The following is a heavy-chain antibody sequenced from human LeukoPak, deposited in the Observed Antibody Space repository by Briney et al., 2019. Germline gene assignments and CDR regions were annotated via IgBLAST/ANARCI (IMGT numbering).Heavy chain of an antibody. D-gene: IGHD6-19*01. J-gene: IGHJ4*02. CDR2: ISYDGSNK. V-gene: IGHV3-30*03. Sequence: PGGSLRLSCAASGFTFSSYGMHWVRQAPGKGLEWVAVISYDGSNKYYADSVKGRFTISRDNSKNTLYLQMNSLRAEDTAVYYCARGGIAVAGPLTPFDYWGQGTLVTVSS. CDR3: ARGGIAVAGPLTPFDY. CDR1: GFTFSSYG.